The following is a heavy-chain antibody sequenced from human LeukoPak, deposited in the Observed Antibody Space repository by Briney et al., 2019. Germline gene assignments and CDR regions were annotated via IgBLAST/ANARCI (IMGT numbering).Heavy chain of an antibody. J-gene: IGHJ6*02. Sequence: ASVKVSCKASGYTFTSYGISWVRQAPGQGLEWMGWISAYNGNTNYAQKLQGRVTMTTDTSTSTAYMELRSLRSDDTAVYYCARSPLEVVVPAVPYYYYYGMDVWGQGTTVTVSS. CDR2: ISAYNGNT. CDR1: GYTFTSYG. D-gene: IGHD2-2*01. V-gene: IGHV1-18*01. CDR3: ARSPLEVVVPAVPYYYYYGMDV.